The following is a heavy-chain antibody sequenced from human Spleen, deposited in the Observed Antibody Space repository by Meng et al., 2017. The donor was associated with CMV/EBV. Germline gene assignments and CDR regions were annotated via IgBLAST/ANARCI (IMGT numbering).Heavy chain of an antibody. CDR3: AREVFSRLYGSGSDALDI. CDR2: IHPHRGDT. V-gene: IGHV1-2*02. CDR1: GYTFTAHY. D-gene: IGHD3-10*01. J-gene: IGHJ3*02. Sequence: ASVKVSCKASGYTFTAHYFHWVRQAPGQGLEWMGWIHPHRGDTNYAQQFQGRVTLTRDTSINTGYMELSRLRSDDTAVYYCAREVFSRLYGSGSDALDIWGQGTMVTVSS.